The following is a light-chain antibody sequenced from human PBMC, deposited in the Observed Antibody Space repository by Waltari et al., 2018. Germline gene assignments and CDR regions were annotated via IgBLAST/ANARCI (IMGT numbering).Light chain of an antibody. Sequence: QSVLTQPPSVSGAPGQRVTISCTGSSSNIGAGFDVHWYQQLPRTAPKLLIYGNTNRPSGVPDRFTGSKSGSAAALAITGRQAEDEADYYCQSYDGSLSGSRVFGGGTKVTVL. V-gene: IGLV1-40*01. CDR1: SSNIGAGFD. J-gene: IGLJ3*02. CDR3: QSYDGSLSGSRV. CDR2: GNT.